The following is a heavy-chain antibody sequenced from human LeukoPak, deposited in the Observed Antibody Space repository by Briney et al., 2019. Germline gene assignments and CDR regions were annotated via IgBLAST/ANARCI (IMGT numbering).Heavy chain of an antibody. D-gene: IGHD2-15*01. V-gene: IGHV3-30*04. J-gene: IGHJ4*02. CDR2: ISTDGRNT. Sequence: GGSLRLSCAASGVIFSQTTMHWVRQAPGRGLEWVAVISTDGRNTCQVDSVKGRFTISRDNSQNTLYLQMNSLRTEDTAVYYCARDSGAVTDFDYWGQGTLVTVSP. CDR3: ARDSGAVTDFDY. CDR1: GVIFSQTT.